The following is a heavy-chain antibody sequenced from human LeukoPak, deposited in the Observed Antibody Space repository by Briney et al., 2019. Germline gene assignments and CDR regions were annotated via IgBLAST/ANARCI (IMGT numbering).Heavy chain of an antibody. Sequence: LSLTCTVSGGSISSYYWSWIRQAPGKGLEWVSYISSSGSTIYYADSMKGRFTISRDNAKNSLYLQMNSLRAEDTAVYYCARELDDSSGYYAFDIWGQGTMVTVSS. CDR2: ISSSGSTI. D-gene: IGHD3-22*01. V-gene: IGHV3-11*04. CDR1: GGSISSYY. J-gene: IGHJ3*02. CDR3: ARELDDSSGYYAFDI.